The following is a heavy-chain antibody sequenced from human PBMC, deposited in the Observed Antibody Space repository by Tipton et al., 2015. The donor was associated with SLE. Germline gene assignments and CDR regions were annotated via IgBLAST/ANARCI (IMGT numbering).Heavy chain of an antibody. Sequence: TLSLTCTVSGGSLRSCDYYWSWIRPHPGKGLEGIGYIHYSGANFYNPSLRSRSAISVDTSQNQFSLRLTSATAADTAIYYCARHPGASVDFWGQGILVTVSS. CDR2: IHYSGAN. J-gene: IGHJ4*02. CDR3: ARHPGASVDF. CDR1: GGSLRSCDYY. V-gene: IGHV4-31*03.